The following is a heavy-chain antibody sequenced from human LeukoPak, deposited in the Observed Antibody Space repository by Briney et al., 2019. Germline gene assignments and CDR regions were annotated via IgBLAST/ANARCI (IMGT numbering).Heavy chain of an antibody. V-gene: IGHV3-74*01. Sequence: AGGSLRLSCAASGFTFSSYWMHWVRQAPGKGLVWVSRINSGGSSTSCADSVKGRFTISRDNAKNTLYLQMNSLRPEDTAVYYCIRGAPITFDYWGQGTLVTVSS. CDR1: GFTFSSYW. J-gene: IGHJ4*02. CDR2: INSGGSST. CDR3: IRGAPITFDY.